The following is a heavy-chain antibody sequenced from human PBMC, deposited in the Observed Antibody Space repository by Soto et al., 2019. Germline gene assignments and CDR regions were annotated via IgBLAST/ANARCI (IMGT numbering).Heavy chain of an antibody. CDR1: GFTFDDYA. Sequence: EVQLVESGGGLVQPGRSLRLSCAASGFTFDDYAMHWVRQAPGKGLEWVSGISWNSGSIGYADSVKGRFTISRDNAKNSLYLQMNSLRAEDTALYYCAKDISYGADSFQHWGQGTLVTVSS. J-gene: IGHJ1*01. CDR3: AKDISYGADSFQH. CDR2: ISWNSGSI. D-gene: IGHD3-16*02. V-gene: IGHV3-9*01.